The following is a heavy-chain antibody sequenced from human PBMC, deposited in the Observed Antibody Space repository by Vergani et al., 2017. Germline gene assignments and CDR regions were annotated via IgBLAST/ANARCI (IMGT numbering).Heavy chain of an antibody. CDR2: IYSGGST. CDR1: GFTVSSNY. J-gene: IGHJ4*02. D-gene: IGHD2-15*01. Sequence: EVQLVESGGGLVQPGGSLRLSCAASGFTVSSNYMSWVRQAPGKGLEWVSVIYSGGSTYYADSVKGPFTISRDNSKNTLYLQMKSLRPEDTAVYYCAKEGGGYCSGGTCYPEYWGQGTLVIVSS. CDR3: AKEGGGYCSGGTCYPEY. V-gene: IGHV3-66*02.